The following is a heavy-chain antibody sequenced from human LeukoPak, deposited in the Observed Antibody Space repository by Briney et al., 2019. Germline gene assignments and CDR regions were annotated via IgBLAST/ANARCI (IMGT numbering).Heavy chain of an antibody. CDR3: ARAAPVSPQYFEY. Sequence: PSETLSLTCTVSGYSISSGYYWAWIRQAPGRGLEWIASVYNSGTTFHNPSLKSRVTISVDTSKNQFSLKLNSVTAADTAVYYCARAAPVSPQYFEYWGQGTLVPVSS. D-gene: IGHD4-11*01. J-gene: IGHJ4*02. CDR2: VYNSGTT. V-gene: IGHV4-38-2*02. CDR1: GYSISSGYY.